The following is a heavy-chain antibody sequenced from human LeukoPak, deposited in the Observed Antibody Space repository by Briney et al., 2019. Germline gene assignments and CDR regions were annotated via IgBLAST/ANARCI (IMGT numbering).Heavy chain of an antibody. J-gene: IGHJ4*02. V-gene: IGHV3-48*04. CDR3: ARDLGQLVDY. D-gene: IGHD6-13*01. Sequence: GSLRLSCAASGFTFSSYSMNWVRQAPGKGLEWVSYADSVKGRFTISRDNAKNSLYLQMNSLRAEDTAVYYCARDLGQLVDYWGQGTLVTVSS. CDR1: GFTFSSYS.